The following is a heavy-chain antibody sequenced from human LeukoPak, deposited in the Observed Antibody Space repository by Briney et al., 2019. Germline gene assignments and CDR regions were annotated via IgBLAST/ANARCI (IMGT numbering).Heavy chain of an antibody. J-gene: IGHJ4*02. CDR2: IKEDGSEK. CDR1: GFTFRNYW. V-gene: IGHV3-7*01. CDR3: ARDQEGGAGSCYFDF. Sequence: SGGSQRLSCAASGFTFRNYWMSWVRQAPGKGLEWVANIKEDGSEKYYVGSVKGRFVISRDNAKNSLYLQMDSLRVDDTAIYYCARDQEGGAGSCYFDFWGQGALVTVSS. D-gene: IGHD2-15*01.